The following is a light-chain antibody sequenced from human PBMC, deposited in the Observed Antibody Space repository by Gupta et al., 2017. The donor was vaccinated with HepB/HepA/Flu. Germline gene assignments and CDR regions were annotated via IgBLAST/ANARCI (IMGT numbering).Light chain of an antibody. CDR3: RQATHLLS. CDR1: LSLVHSDGNSY. CDR2: EIS. Sequence: DIVMTETPLSYPVTVGQPASIACRSSLSLVHSDGNSYLSWLQQRPAQPPRLLIYEISNRCSGVPDRFSGSGARTDFTLKISRVEDEDVGIYYCRQATHLLSFGGGTKVEIK. V-gene: IGKV2-24*01. J-gene: IGKJ4*01.